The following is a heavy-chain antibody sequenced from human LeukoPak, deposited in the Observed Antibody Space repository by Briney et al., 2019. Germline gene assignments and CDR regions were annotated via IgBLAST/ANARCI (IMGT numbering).Heavy chain of an antibody. D-gene: IGHD5-18*01. CDR3: ARDLNSSPLDY. J-gene: IGHJ4*02. Sequence: ASVKVSCKASGYTYTSYYMHWVRQAPGQGLEWMGIINPSGGSTSYAQKFQGRVTMTRDTSTSAVYMELSSLRSEDTAVYYCARDLNSSPLDYWGQGTLVTVSS. CDR1: GYTYTSYY. CDR2: INPSGGST. V-gene: IGHV1-46*01.